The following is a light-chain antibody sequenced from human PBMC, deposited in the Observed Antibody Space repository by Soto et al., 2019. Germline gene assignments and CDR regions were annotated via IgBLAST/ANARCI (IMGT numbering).Light chain of an antibody. J-gene: IGKJ5*01. CDR1: QTISRW. CDR2: DAS. CDR3: QHYHNLPIT. Sequence: DIQMTHSPSTLSASVGDTVTITFRASQTISRWLAWYQQKPGKAPRLLIYDASNLETGVPSWFSGSGSGTDFTFTISSLQPEDIATYYCQHYHNLPITFGQGTRLEIK. V-gene: IGKV1-33*01.